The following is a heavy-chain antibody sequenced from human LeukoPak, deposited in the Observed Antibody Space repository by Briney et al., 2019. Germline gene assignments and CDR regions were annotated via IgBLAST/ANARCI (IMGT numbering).Heavy chain of an antibody. CDR2: IYTSGST. Sequence: LETLSLTCTVSGGSISCYYWSWIRQPPGKGLEWIGYIYTSGSTNYNPSLKSRVTISVDTCKNQFSLKLSSVTAADTAVYYCARRHYYYYYMDVWGKGTTVTVSS. CDR3: ARRHYYYYYMDV. J-gene: IGHJ6*03. V-gene: IGHV4-4*09. CDR1: GGSISCYY.